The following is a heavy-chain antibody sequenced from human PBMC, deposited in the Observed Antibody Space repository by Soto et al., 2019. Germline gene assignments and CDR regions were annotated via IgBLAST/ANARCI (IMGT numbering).Heavy chain of an antibody. Sequence: PGGSLRLSCAASGFTFSNYGMSWVRQAPGKGLEWVSSISGSGGGTYYADSVKGRFIISRDNSKNTLNLQMNSLTAEDTAVYYCANRGLITVTSLRYFDFWGQGTLVTVFS. J-gene: IGHJ4*02. CDR1: GFTFSNYG. CDR2: ISGSGGGT. V-gene: IGHV3-23*01. D-gene: IGHD1-7*01. CDR3: ANRGLITVTSLRYFDF.